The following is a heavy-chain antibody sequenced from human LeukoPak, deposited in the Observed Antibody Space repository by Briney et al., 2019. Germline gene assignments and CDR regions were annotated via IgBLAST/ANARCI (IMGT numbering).Heavy chain of an antibody. V-gene: IGHV3-74*01. CDR2: INSDGSST. D-gene: IGHD1-1*01. Sequence: GGSLRLSCAASGFTFSSYWMHWDRQAPGKGLVWVSRINSDGSSTSYADSVKGRFTISRDNAKNTLYLQMNSLRAEDTAVYYCARVVYGFTGTYDAFDIWGQGTMVTVSS. J-gene: IGHJ3*02. CDR3: ARVVYGFTGTYDAFDI. CDR1: GFTFSSYW.